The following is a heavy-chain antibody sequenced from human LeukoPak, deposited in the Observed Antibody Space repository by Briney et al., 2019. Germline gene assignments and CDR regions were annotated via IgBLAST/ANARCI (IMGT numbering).Heavy chain of an antibody. Sequence: GASVKVSCKASGYTFTSYTMHWVRQAPGQRLEWMVWINAGNGNTKSSQKFQGRVTITRDTSATTAYMELSSLRSEDTAVYYCARGGSLDYWGQGTLVTVSS. D-gene: IGHD6-13*01. CDR2: INAGNGNT. V-gene: IGHV1-3*01. CDR1: GYTFTSYT. CDR3: ARGGSLDY. J-gene: IGHJ4*02.